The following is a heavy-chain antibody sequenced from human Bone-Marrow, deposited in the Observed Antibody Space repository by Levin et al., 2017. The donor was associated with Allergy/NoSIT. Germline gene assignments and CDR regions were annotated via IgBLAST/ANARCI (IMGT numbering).Heavy chain of an antibody. CDR2: IRSKAYGGTT. Sequence: GGSLRLSCTASGFTFGDYAMSWVRQAPGKGLECVGFIRSKAYGGTTEYAASVKGRFTISRDDSKSIAYLQMNSLKTEDTAVYYCTRAREHYYDSSGYYYYPLDYWGQGTLVTVSS. V-gene: IGHV3-49*04. CDR1: GFTFGDYA. J-gene: IGHJ4*02. CDR3: TRAREHYYDSSGYYYYPLDY. D-gene: IGHD3-22*01.